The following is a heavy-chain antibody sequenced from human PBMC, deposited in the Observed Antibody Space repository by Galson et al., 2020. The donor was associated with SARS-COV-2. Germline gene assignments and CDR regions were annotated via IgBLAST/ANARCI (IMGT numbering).Heavy chain of an antibody. Sequence: SQTLSLTCTVSGGSISSSSYYWGWIRQPPGKGLEWIGSIYYSGSTYYNPSLKSRVTIAVDTSKNQFSLKLSSVTAADTAVYYCARIDWVQWRGSGLDYWGQGTLVTVSS. V-gene: IGHV4-39*01. CDR3: ARIDWVQWRGSGLDY. J-gene: IGHJ4*02. CDR2: IYYSGST. D-gene: IGHD6-19*01. CDR1: GGSISSSSYY.